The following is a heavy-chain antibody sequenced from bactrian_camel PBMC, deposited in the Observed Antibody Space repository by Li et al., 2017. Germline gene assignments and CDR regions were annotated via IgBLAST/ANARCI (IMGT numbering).Heavy chain of an antibody. CDR1: GFTSSFYF. D-gene: IGHD2*01. V-gene: IGHV3S6*01. CDR3: AARGPYCYTKLSVRDFTY. J-gene: IGHJ6*01. CDR2: ITSLPSLFRAA. Sequence: HVQLVESGGDLVQPGGSLRLSCVVSGFTSSFYFMSWVRQAPGKEVEWVAGITSLPSLFRAASYADSVKGRFTISRDDAEKTVTLQMNSLKPEDTAMYYCAARGPYCYTKLSVRDFTYWGQGTQVTVS.